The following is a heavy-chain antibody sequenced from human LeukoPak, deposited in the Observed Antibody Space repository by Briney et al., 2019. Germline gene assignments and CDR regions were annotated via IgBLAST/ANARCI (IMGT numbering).Heavy chain of an antibody. D-gene: IGHD5-12*01. CDR3: ARGTYGGYSGYLNWFDP. V-gene: IGHV4-59*01. J-gene: IGHJ5*02. Sequence: SETLSLTCTVSGGSISSYYWSWIRQPPGKGLEWIGNIYYSGSTNYNPSLKSRVTISVDTSKNQFSLKLSSVTAADTAVYYCARGTYGGYSGYLNWFDPWGQGTLVTVSS. CDR1: GGSISSYY. CDR2: IYYSGST.